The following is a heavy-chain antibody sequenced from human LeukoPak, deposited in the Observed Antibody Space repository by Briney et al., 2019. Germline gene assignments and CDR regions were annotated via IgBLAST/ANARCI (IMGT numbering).Heavy chain of an antibody. J-gene: IGHJ6*03. D-gene: IGHD3-10*01. CDR3: ARGYYGSGSHCCHMDV. V-gene: IGHV4-34*01. CDR2: INHSGST. CDR1: VGSFSGYY. Sequence: PSETLSLTCAVYVGSFSGYYWSWIRQPPGKGLEWIGEINHSGSTNYNSFLKSRVTISVDTSKNQFSLKLSSATAADTAVYYCARGYYGSGSHCCHMDVWGKGTTITVS.